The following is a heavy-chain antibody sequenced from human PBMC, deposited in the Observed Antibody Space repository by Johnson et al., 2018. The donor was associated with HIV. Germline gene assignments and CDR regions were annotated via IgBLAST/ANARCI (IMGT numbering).Heavy chain of an antibody. CDR1: GFTFSDSY. J-gene: IGHJ3*01. V-gene: IGHV3-11*04. Sequence: QVQLVESGGGLVKPGGSLRLSCAASGFTFSDSYMSWIRQAPGKGLAWVSYISGRGITIYYSDSVKGRFTISRDHAKNSLYLQMNSLRAEDTAMYYCASYVDDPGHVSMIPGGAFDVWGQGTMVTVSS. CDR2: ISGRGITI. CDR3: ASYVDDPGHVSMIPGGAFDV. D-gene: IGHD3-22*01.